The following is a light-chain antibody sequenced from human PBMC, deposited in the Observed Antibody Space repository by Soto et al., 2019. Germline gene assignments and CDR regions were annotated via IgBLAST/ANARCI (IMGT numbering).Light chain of an antibody. J-gene: IGKJ2*01. CDR3: QQYGDCLPDS. CDR2: EAS. CDR1: QSVSRS. V-gene: IGKV3-15*01. Sequence: EIVMTQSPAPLSVSPGERATLSCSTSQSVSRSLHGYQQKPGQPPRLLIYEASTRATGVPARPGGSGYGTESTLTISSLQTEDDAVYYCQQYGDCLPDSVGQATKVEI.